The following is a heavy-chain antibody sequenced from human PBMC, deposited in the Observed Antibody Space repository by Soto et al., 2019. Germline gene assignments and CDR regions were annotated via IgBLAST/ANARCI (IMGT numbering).Heavy chain of an antibody. CDR3: ARPIQYYFDTSAQSAWLDP. CDR2: IIPIFSTP. V-gene: IGHV1-69*13. Sequence: SVKVSCKTPGGTFGSYAISWVRQAPGQGLEWMGGIIPIFSTPNYAQKFQGRVTITADESTSTAYMELSSLRSEDTAVYYCARPIQYYFDTSAQSAWLDPWGQGTLVTVSS. CDR1: GGTFGSYA. J-gene: IGHJ5*02. D-gene: IGHD3-22*01.